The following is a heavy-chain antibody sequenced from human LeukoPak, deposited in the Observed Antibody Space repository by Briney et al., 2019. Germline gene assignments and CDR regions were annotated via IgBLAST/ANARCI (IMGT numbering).Heavy chain of an antibody. V-gene: IGHV3-7*01. CDR3: ARDGGIIRFGGQDV. D-gene: IGHD3-16*01. Sequence: GGSLTLSCAASGFTFSFYWMSWVRQAPGKGLEWVANMNRDGSEKNYVDSIKGRFTISRDNAANSLYLQMNSLRVEDTAVYYCARDGGIIRFGGQDVWGQGTTVIVS. CDR2: MNRDGSEK. J-gene: IGHJ6*02. CDR1: GFTFSFYW.